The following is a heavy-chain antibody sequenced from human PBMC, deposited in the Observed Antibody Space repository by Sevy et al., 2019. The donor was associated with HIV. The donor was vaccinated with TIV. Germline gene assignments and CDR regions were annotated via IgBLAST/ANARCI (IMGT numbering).Heavy chain of an antibody. J-gene: IGHJ4*02. CDR2: IRNRADSYTT. CDR1: GFPFSDHY. D-gene: IGHD3-22*01. Sequence: GGCLRLSCAASGFPFSDHYMEWVRQAPGKGLEWVGRIRNRADSYTTEYAASVKDRFIISRDDSKKSVYLQMNNLKTEDTAVYFCARVRWSHLYDNWGQGTLVTVSS. V-gene: IGHV3-72*01. CDR3: ARVRWSHLYDN.